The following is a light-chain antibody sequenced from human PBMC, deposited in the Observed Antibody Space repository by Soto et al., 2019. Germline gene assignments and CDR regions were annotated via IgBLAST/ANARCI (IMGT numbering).Light chain of an antibody. Sequence: AIRMTQSPSSLSAATGDRVTITCRASQGISRYLAWYQQKPGKAPNLLIFAASTLQSGVPSRFSGSGSGTDFTLTISCLQSEDFATYYCQQYYDYPQTFGQGTKVEIK. CDR2: AAS. CDR1: QGISRY. CDR3: QQYYDYPQT. V-gene: IGKV1-8*01. J-gene: IGKJ1*01.